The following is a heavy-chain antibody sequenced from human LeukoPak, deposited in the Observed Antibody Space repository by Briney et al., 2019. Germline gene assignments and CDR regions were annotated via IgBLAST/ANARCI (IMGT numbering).Heavy chain of an antibody. Sequence: TSETLSLTCTVSGGSISSSSYYWGWLRQPPGKGLEWIGSIYYSGSTYYNPSLKSRVTISVDTSKNQFSLKLSSVTAADTAVYYCARGRGLRYFDWLLYPPWGQGTMVTVSS. J-gene: IGHJ3*01. D-gene: IGHD3-9*01. CDR2: IYYSGST. CDR3: ARGRGLRYFDWLLYPP. CDR1: GGSISSSSYY. V-gene: IGHV4-39*01.